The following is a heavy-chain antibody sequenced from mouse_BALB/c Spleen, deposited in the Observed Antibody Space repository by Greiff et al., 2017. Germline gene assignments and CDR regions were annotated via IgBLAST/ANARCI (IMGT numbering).Heavy chain of an antibody. CDR1: GYSITSDYA. CDR2: ISYSGST. J-gene: IGHJ2*01. D-gene: IGHD1-2*01. CDR3: ARERGYGYGYFDY. Sequence: EVKLQESGPGLVKPSQSLSLTCTVTGYSITSDYAWNWIRQFPGNKLEWMGYISYSGSTSYNPSLKSRISITRDTSKNQFFLQLNSVTTEDTATYYCARERGYGYGYFDYWGQGTTLTVSS. V-gene: IGHV3-2*02.